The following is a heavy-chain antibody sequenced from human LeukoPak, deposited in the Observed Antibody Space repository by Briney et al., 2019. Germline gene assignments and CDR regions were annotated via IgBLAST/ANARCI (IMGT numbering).Heavy chain of an antibody. D-gene: IGHD2-2*01. V-gene: IGHV1-8*01. CDR3: ARGSSYHVVVQAATGGMDY. CDR2: MNPNSGNT. J-gene: IGHJ4*02. Sequence: ASVKVSCKASGYTFTSYDINWVRQATGQGLEWMGWMNPNSGNTGYAQKFQGRVTMTRNTSISTAYMELSSLRSEDTAVYYCARGSSYHVVVQAATGGMDYWGQGTLVTVSS. CDR1: GYTFTSYD.